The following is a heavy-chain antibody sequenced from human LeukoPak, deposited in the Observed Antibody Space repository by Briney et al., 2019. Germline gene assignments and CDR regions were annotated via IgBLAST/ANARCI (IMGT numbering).Heavy chain of an antibody. CDR1: GGSISSSSYY. CDR2: IYYSGST. D-gene: IGHD6-19*01. Sequence: SETLSLTCTVSGGSISSSSYYWGWIRQPPGKGLEWIGSIYYSGSTYYNPSLKSRVTISVDTSKNQFSLKLSSVTAADTAVYYRARVGVAGTEEDYRGQGTLVTVSS. V-gene: IGHV4-39*07. J-gene: IGHJ4*02. CDR3: ARVGVAGTEEDY.